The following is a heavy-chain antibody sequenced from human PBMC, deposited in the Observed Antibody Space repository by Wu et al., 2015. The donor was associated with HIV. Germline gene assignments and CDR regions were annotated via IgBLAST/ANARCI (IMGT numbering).Heavy chain of an antibody. CDR1: GGTFSSYA. D-gene: IGHD3-10*01. J-gene: IGHJ4*02. CDR2: IIPIFGTA. CDR3: ARENTLWFGRGYFDY. V-gene: IGHV1-69*13. Sequence: QVQLVQSGAEVKKPGSSVKVSCKASGGTFSSYAISWVRQAPGQGLEWMGRIIPIFGTANYAQKFQGRVTITADESTSTAYMELSSLRSEDTAVYYCARENTLWFGRGYFDYWGQGNAGSPSPQ.